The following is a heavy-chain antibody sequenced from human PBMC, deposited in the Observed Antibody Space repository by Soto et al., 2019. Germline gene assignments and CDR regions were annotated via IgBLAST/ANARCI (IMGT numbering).Heavy chain of an antibody. D-gene: IGHD1-26*01. J-gene: IGHJ4*02. Sequence: QVQLQESGPGLVKPSQTLSLTCTVSGGSISSGGYYWSWIRQHPGKCLEWMGYIYYSGSTYYNPALKRRVTISVDSSKNQFSLKLSSVTAADTAVYYCAREGGIVGATAADYWGQGTLETVSS. CDR3: AREGGIVGATAADY. CDR2: IYYSGST. CDR1: GGSISSGGYY. V-gene: IGHV4-31*03.